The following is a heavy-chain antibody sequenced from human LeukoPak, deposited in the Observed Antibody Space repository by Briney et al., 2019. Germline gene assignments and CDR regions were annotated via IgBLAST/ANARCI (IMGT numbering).Heavy chain of an antibody. CDR1: GFTFSSYA. J-gene: IGHJ4*02. CDR2: ISYDGSNK. CDR3: ARCGEQWLEPLFDY. D-gene: IGHD6-19*01. V-gene: IGHV3-30*04. Sequence: PGRSLRLSCAASGFTFSSYAMHWVRQAPGKGLEWVAVISYDGSNKYYADSVKGRFTISRDNSKNTLYLQMNSLRAEDTAVYYCARCGEQWLEPLFDYWGQGTLVTVPS.